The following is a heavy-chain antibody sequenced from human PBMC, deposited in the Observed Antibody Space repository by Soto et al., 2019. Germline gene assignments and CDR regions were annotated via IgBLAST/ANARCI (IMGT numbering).Heavy chain of an antibody. Sequence: GASVKVSCKASGGTFSSYAISWVRHAPGQGLEWMGGIIPIFGTANYAQKFQGRVTITADESTSTAYMELSSLRSEDTAVYYCARDYYDSSGYRPFDYWGQGTLVTVSS. CDR3: ARDYYDSSGYRPFDY. V-gene: IGHV1-69*13. CDR2: IIPIFGTA. CDR1: GGTFSSYA. J-gene: IGHJ4*02. D-gene: IGHD3-22*01.